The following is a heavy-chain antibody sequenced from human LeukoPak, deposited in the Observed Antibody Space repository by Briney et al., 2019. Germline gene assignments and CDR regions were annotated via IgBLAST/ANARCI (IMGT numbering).Heavy chain of an antibody. CDR1: GDSVSSSTAT. D-gene: IGHD2-21*01. Sequence: SQTLSLTCVISGDSVSSSTATWNWIRQSPSRGLKWLGRTYYKSKWYNDYAVFVKSRITIKPDTSKNQFSLQLNSVSPDDTAVYYCARDAAPYCDSDCFVLDIWGQGTMVTVSS. CDR2: TYYKSKWYN. J-gene: IGHJ3*02. CDR3: ARDAAPYCDSDCFVLDI. V-gene: IGHV6-1*01.